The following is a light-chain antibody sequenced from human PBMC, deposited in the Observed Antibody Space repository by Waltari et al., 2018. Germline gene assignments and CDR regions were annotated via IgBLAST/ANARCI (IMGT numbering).Light chain of an antibody. CDR2: KAS. V-gene: IGKV1-5*03. CDR1: QSISSW. Sequence: DIHMIQPPSTLSVSVGDRVTITCRASQSISSWLAWYQQKPGKAPKLLIYKASSLESGVPSRFSGSGSGTEFTLTISSLQTDDFATYYCQQYNSYWTFGQGTKVEIK. CDR3: QQYNSYWT. J-gene: IGKJ1*01.